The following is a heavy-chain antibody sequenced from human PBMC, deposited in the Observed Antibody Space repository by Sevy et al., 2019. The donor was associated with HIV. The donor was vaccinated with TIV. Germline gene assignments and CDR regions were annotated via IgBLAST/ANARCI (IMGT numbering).Heavy chain of an antibody. D-gene: IGHD3-10*01. CDR3: ARTLGNSGGF. CDR1: GFIFNSYG. Sequence: GGSLRLSCAASGFIFNSYGMHWVRQVPGKGLVWVSHVNTDGSVTHYADSVRGRFTISRDNVRNTVYLQMNTLRGEDTAVYYCARTLGNSGGFWGQGTLVTVSS. V-gene: IGHV3-74*01. CDR2: VNTDGSVT. J-gene: IGHJ1*01.